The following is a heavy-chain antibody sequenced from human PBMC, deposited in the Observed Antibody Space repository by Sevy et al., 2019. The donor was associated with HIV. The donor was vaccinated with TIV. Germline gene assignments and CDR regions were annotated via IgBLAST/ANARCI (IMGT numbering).Heavy chain of an antibody. CDR1: RFTFSNYY. V-gene: IGHV3-11*01. J-gene: IGHJ4*02. D-gene: IGHD3-10*01. Sequence: GGSLRLSCAASRFTFSNYYMNWIRQAPGKGLEWVSSISISGRMISYADSVKGRFTISRDNAKNSLYLQMSSLRADDTAVYYCAREVDGVRGVYDYWGQGTLVTVSS. CDR3: AREVDGVRGVYDY. CDR2: ISISGRMI.